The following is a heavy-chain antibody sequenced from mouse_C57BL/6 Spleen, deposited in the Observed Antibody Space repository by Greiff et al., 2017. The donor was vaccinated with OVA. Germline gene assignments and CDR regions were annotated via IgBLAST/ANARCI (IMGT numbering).Heavy chain of an antibody. V-gene: IGHV5-6*01. D-gene: IGHD1-1*01. CDR2: ISSGGSYT. CDR3: ARQGDFITTVVADY. J-gene: IGHJ2*01. CDR1: GFTFSSYG. Sequence: EVMLVESGGDLVKPGGSLKLSCAASGFTFSSYGMSWVRQTPDKRLEWVATISSGGSYTYYPDSVKGRFTISRDNAKNTLYLQMSSLKSEDTAMYYCARQGDFITTVVADYWGKGTTLTVSS.